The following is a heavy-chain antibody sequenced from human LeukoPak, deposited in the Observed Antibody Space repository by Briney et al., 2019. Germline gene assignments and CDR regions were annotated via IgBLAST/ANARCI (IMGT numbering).Heavy chain of an antibody. Sequence: GGSLRLSCAASGFTFSSYAMHWVRQAPGKGLEWVAVISYDGSNKYYADSVKGRFTISRDNSKNTLYVQVNSLRAEDTAVYYCAKISRRNFGSVIAPTKGYMDVWGKGTTVTVSS. V-gene: IGHV3-30*04. J-gene: IGHJ6*03. CDR3: AKISRRNFGSVIAPTKGYMDV. CDR2: ISYDGSNK. D-gene: IGHD3-10*01. CDR1: GFTFSSYA.